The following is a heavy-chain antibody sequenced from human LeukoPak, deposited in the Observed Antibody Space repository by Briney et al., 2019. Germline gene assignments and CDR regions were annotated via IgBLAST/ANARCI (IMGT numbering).Heavy chain of an antibody. J-gene: IGHJ4*02. CDR2: IYTSGST. D-gene: IGHD6-19*01. CDR1: GGSISSYY. CDR3: ARVGPRAWIRHSSGWYWDY. V-gene: IGHV4-4*07. Sequence: SETLSLTCTVSGGSISSYYWSWIRQPAGKGLEWIGRIYTSGSTNYNPSLKSRVTMSVDTSKNQFSLKLSSVTAADTAVYYCARVGPRAWIRHSSGWYWDYWGQGTLVTVSS.